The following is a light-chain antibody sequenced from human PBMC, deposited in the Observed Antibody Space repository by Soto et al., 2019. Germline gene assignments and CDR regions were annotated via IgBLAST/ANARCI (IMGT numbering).Light chain of an antibody. CDR2: GAS. Sequence: EIVMTQSPATLSVSPGERATLSCRASQSVSGNLAWYQQKPSQAPRLLIYGASTGATGIPARFSGSGSGTEFTLTISSLQSEDFAVYYCQQYNNWPPTFGQGTKVEIK. V-gene: IGKV3-15*01. CDR1: QSVSGN. CDR3: QQYNNWPPT. J-gene: IGKJ1*01.